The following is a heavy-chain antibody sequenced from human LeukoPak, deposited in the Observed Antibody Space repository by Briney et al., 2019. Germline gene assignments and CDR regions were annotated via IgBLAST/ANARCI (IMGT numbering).Heavy chain of an antibody. CDR3: LRGDVRDY. CDR2: INSRSSSM. J-gene: IGHJ4*02. V-gene: IGHV3-21*01. Sequence: GGSLRLSCVASGFTFSTYTMNWVRQAPGKGLVWVASINSRSSSMHYADSVEGRFTISRDNAKNSLYPQMNSLRAEGTAVYYCLRGDVRDYWGQGTLVTVSS. CDR1: GFTFSTYT. D-gene: IGHD2-21*01.